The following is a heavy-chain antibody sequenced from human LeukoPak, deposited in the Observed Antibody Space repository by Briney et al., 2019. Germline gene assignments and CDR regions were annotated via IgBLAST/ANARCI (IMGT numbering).Heavy chain of an antibody. D-gene: IGHD3-3*01. J-gene: IGHJ4*02. CDR2: IYYSGST. CDR3: ARVLSSSRFLEWFDY. CDR1: GGPISSYY. Sequence: PSETLSLTCTVSGGPISSYYWSWIRQPPGKGLEWIGYIYYSGSTNYNPSLKSRVTISVDTSKNQFSLKLSSVTAADTAVYYCARVLSSSRFLEWFDYWGQGTLVTVSS. V-gene: IGHV4-59*01.